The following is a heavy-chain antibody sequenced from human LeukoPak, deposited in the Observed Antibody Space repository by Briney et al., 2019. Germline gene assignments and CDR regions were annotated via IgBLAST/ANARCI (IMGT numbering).Heavy chain of an antibody. V-gene: IGHV4-34*01. CDR2: INHSGST. D-gene: IGHD2-8*02. J-gene: IGHJ5*02. CDR3: ARVGPPVLVVYAYWFDP. CDR1: GGSFSGYY. Sequence: PSETLSLTCAVYGGSFSGYYWSWIRQPPGKGLEWMGEINHSGSTNYNPSLKSRVTISVDTSKNKFSLKLSSVSAADTAVYYCARVGPPVLVVYAYWFDPWGQGTLVTVSS.